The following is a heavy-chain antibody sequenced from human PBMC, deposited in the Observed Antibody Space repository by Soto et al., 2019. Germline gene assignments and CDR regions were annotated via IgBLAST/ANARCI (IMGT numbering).Heavy chain of an antibody. CDR3: ARRTTSGWYSFDY. J-gene: IGHJ4*02. CDR2: VYYSGST. Sequence: QLQLQESGPGLVKPSETLSLTCTVSGVSMSSLSYYWGWIRQPPGKGLEWIGSVYYSGSTYYNPSLKSRVSVSVDTSKHQFSLKLTSVTAADTAVYYCARRTTSGWYSFDYWGQGTLVTVSS. D-gene: IGHD6-19*01. V-gene: IGHV4-39*01. CDR1: GVSMSSLSYY.